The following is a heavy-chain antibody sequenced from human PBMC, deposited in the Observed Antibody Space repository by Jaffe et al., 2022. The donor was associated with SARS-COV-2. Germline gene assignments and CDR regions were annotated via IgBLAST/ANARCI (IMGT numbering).Heavy chain of an antibody. Sequence: QVQLVESGGGVVQPGRSLRLSCAASGFTFSSYGMHWVRQAPGKGLEWVAVISYDGSNKYYADSVKGRFTISRDNSKNTLYLQMNSLRAEDTAVYYCAKGGEFWSGYYTGIAKYYYYGMDVWGQGTTVTVSS. CDR1: GFTFSSYG. CDR3: AKGGEFWSGYYTGIAKYYYYGMDV. CDR2: ISYDGSNK. J-gene: IGHJ6*02. D-gene: IGHD3-3*01. V-gene: IGHV3-30*18.